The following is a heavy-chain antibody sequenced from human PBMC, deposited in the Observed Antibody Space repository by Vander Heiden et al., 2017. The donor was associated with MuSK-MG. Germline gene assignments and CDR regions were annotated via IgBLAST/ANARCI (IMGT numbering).Heavy chain of an antibody. D-gene: IGHD6-19*01. CDR1: GFPVSTYG. Sequence: QVQLVESGGGVVQPGRSLRLSCGASGFPVSTYGIHWVRQALGQGLEWVAVIRYDGSNSYYADSVKGRFTISRDNSKNTLYLQMNSPRAEDTAVYFCAREGKAVAGTERGWIDPWGQGTLVTVSS. CDR3: AREGKAVAGTERGWIDP. J-gene: IGHJ5*02. CDR2: IRYDGSNS. V-gene: IGHV3-33*01.